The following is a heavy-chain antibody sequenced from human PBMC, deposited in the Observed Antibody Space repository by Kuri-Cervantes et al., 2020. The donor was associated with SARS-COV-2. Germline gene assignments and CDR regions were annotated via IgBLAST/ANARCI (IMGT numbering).Heavy chain of an antibody. CDR3: ARGLVRATYADY. CDR1: GFTFSSYA. V-gene: IGHV3-30-3*01. J-gene: IGHJ4*02. D-gene: IGHD3-10*01. CDR2: ISYDGSNK. Sequence: GESLKISCAASGFTFSSYAMHWVRQAPGKGLEWVAVISYDGSNKYYADSVKGRLTISRDNSKNTLYLQMNSLRAEDTAVYYCARGLVRATYADYWGQGTLVTVSS.